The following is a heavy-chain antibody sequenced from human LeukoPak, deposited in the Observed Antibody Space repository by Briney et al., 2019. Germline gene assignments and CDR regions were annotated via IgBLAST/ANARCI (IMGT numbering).Heavy chain of an antibody. V-gene: IGHV3-48*04. J-gene: IGHJ4*02. Sequence: AGGSLRLSCAASGFTFRSYGMHWVRQATGKGLEWVSYISSGGSTIYYADSVKGRFTISRDNAKNSLYLQMNSLRAEDTAVYYCARVRDGSQDYWGQGTLVTVSS. CDR1: GFTFRSYG. CDR3: ARVRDGSQDY. D-gene: IGHD5-24*01. CDR2: ISSGGSTI.